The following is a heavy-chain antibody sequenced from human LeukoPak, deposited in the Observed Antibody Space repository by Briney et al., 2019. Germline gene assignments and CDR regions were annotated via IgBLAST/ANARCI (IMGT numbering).Heavy chain of an antibody. D-gene: IGHD3-22*01. CDR2: ISYDGSNK. CDR1: GFTFSSYG. Sequence: PGRSLRLSCAASGFTFSSYGMHWVRQAPGKGLEWVAVISYDGSNKYYADSVKGRFTISRDNSKNTLYLQMNSLRAEDTAVYYCAKDSSGWVVVITGPLDYWGQGTLVTVSS. V-gene: IGHV3-30*18. J-gene: IGHJ4*02. CDR3: AKDSSGWVVVITGPLDY.